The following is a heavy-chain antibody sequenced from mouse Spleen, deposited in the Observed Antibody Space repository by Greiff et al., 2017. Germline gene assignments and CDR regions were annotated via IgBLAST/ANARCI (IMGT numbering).Heavy chain of an antibody. CDR1: GYTFTSYW. CDR3: ARRGYDYGGFAY. Sequence: QVQLKQPGAELVMPGASVKLSCKASGYTFTSYWMHWVKQRPGQGLEWIGEIDPSDSYTNYNQKFKGKATLTVDKSSSTAYMQLSSLTSEDSAVYYCARRGYDYGGFAYWDQGTLVTVSA. CDR2: IDPSDSYT. V-gene: IGHV1-69*01. J-gene: IGHJ3*01. D-gene: IGHD2-4*01.